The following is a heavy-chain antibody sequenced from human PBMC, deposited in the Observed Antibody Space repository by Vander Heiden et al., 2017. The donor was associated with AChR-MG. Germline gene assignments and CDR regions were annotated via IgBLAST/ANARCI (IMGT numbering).Heavy chain of an antibody. CDR3: AKDYYYGSGSSSGSAFDY. J-gene: IGHJ4*02. V-gene: IGHV3-9*01. D-gene: IGHD3-10*01. CDR2: ISWNSGSI. CDR1: GFTFDAYA. Sequence: EVQLVESGGGLVQPGRSLRLSCAASGFTFDAYATHWVRQAPGKGLEWVSGISWNSGSIGYADSVKGRFTISRDNAKNSLYLQMNSLRAEETALYYCAKDYYYGSGSSSGSAFDYWGQGTLVTVSS.